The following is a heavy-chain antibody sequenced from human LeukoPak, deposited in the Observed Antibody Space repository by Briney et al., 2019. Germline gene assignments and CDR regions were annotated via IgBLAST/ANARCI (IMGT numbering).Heavy chain of an antibody. V-gene: IGHV4-30-4*08. J-gene: IGHJ3*02. D-gene: IGHD1-14*01. Sequence: SETLSLTCTVSGGSISSGDYYWSWIRQPPGKGLEWIGYIYYSGSTYYNPSLKSRVTISVDTSKNQFSLKLSSVTAADTAVYYCARLAHISAFDIWGQGTMVTVSS. CDR2: IYYSGST. CDR1: GGSISSGDYY. CDR3: ARLAHISAFDI.